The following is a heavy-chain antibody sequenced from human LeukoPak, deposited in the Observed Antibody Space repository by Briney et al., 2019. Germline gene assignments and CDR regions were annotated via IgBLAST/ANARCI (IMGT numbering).Heavy chain of an antibody. CDR2: IRSKAYGGTT. Sequence: GGSLRLSCTASGFTFGDYAMSWVRQAPGKGLEWVGFIRSKAYGGTTEYAASVKGRFTISRDDSKSIAYLQMNSLKTEDTAVYYCTRTGSRGPHYDFWSGYSRSDYWGQGTLVTVSS. J-gene: IGHJ4*02. CDR1: GFTFGDYA. V-gene: IGHV3-49*04. D-gene: IGHD3-3*01. CDR3: TRTGSRGPHYDFWSGYSRSDY.